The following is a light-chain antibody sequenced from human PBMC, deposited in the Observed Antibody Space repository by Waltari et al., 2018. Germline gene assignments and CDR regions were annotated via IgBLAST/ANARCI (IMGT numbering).Light chain of an antibody. J-gene: IGLJ3*02. CDR1: STAVGIYNL. Sequence: QSALTQPAPVSGSPGQSITISSTGTSTAVGIYNLVSWYQQHPGKAPKLILYECSKRPSGVSNRFSGSKSGNTAYLTISGLQAEDEADYYCCSYAGSSTFAVFGGGTKLTVL. CDR2: ECS. V-gene: IGLV2-23*03. CDR3: CSYAGSSTFAV.